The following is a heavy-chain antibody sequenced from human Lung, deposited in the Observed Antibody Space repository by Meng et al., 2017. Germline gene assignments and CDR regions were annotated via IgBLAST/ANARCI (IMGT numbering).Heavy chain of an antibody. CDR1: GYTFTTYG. D-gene: IGHD2-15*01. CDR3: AILSHCTGGTCYPYDY. V-gene: IGHV1-18*01. Sequence: VTLMQSGAEVKKPVASVKVSCKASGYTFTTYGISWVRQAPGQGLEWMGWISPYNGYTSSIQKFQGRVTMTTNTSTSTAYMELMSLGSDDTAVYYCAILSHCTGGTCYPYDYWGQGTLVTVSS. CDR2: ISPYNGYT. J-gene: IGHJ4*02.